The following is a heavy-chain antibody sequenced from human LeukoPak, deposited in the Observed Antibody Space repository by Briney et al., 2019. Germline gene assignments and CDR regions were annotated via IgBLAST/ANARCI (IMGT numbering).Heavy chain of an antibody. CDR2: IGWDGGNT. Sequence: PGGSLRLSCAASGFTFDDYAMHWVRQAPGKGLEWVSLIGWDGGNTYYADSVKGRFTISRDNSKNSLYLQMNSLRAEDTALYYCAKDGSSSFSGQQKPYYMDVWGKGTTVTVSS. J-gene: IGHJ6*03. CDR1: GFTFDDYA. CDR3: AKDGSSSFSGQQKPYYMDV. V-gene: IGHV3-43D*03. D-gene: IGHD2-15*01.